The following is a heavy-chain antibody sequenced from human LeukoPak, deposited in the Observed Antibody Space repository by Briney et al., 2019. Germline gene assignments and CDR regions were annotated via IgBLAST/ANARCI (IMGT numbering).Heavy chain of an antibody. D-gene: IGHD5-12*01. V-gene: IGHV4-4*09. CDR1: GASISSYY. Sequence: SETLSLTCTVSGASISSYYWSWIRQPPGTGLEWIGYIYTGGNTSYNPSLKSRVTISVDTSKNQFSLKLSSVTAADTAVYYCARHLRSAIVATGRRDAFDIWGQGTMVTVSS. CDR3: ARHLRSAIVATGRRDAFDI. J-gene: IGHJ3*02. CDR2: IYTGGNT.